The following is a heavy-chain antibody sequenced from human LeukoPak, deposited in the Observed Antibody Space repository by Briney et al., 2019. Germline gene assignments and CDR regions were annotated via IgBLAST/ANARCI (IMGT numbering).Heavy chain of an antibody. CDR2: ISYDGSNK. Sequence: PGRSLRLSCAASGFTFSSYGMHWVRQAPGKGLERVAVISYDGSNKYYADSVKGRFTISRDNSKNTLYLQMNSLRAEDTAVYYCAKDLTVVTRAPYFDYWGQGTLVTVSS. V-gene: IGHV3-30*18. D-gene: IGHD4-23*01. CDR1: GFTFSSYG. J-gene: IGHJ4*02. CDR3: AKDLTVVTRAPYFDY.